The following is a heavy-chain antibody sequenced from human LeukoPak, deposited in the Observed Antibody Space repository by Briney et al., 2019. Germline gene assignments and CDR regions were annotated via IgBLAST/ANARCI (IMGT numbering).Heavy chain of an antibody. D-gene: IGHD6-19*01. CDR2: IYYSGST. CDR1: GGSISSYY. CDR3: ARDHGDSSGWYFGY. V-gene: IGHV4-59*12. Sequence: SETLSLTCTVSGGSISSYYWSWLRQPPGKGLEWIGYIYYSGSTNYNPSLKSRVTISVDTSENQFSLKLSSVTAADTAVYYCARDHGDSSGWYFGYWGQGTLVTVSS. J-gene: IGHJ4*02.